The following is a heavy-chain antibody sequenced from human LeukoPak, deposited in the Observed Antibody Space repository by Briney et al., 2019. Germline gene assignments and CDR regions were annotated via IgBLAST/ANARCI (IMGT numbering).Heavy chain of an antibody. CDR2: ISSSSSYI. V-gene: IGHV3-21*01. D-gene: IGHD3-16*01. CDR1: GFTFSSYS. J-gene: IGHJ4*02. Sequence: GGSLRLSCAASGFTFSSYSMNWVRQAPGKGLEWVSSISSSSSYIYYADSVKGRFTISRDNAKNSLYLQMNSLRAEDTAVYYCARGLWRAPSYFDYWGQGTLVTVSS. CDR3: ARGLWRAPSYFDY.